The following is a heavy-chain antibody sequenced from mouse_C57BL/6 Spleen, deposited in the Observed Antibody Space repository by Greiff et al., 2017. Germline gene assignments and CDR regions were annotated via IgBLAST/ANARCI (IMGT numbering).Heavy chain of an antibody. V-gene: IGHV14-3*01. J-gene: IGHJ2*01. Sequence: EVQRVESVAELVRPGASVKLSCTASGFNIKNTYMHWVKQRPEQGLEWIGRIDPANGNTKYAPKFQGKATITADTSSNTAYLQLSSLTSEDTAIYYCASYYRSNKDYFDYWGQGTTLTVSS. D-gene: IGHD1-1*01. CDR2: IDPANGNT. CDR3: ASYYRSNKDYFDY. CDR1: GFNIKNTY.